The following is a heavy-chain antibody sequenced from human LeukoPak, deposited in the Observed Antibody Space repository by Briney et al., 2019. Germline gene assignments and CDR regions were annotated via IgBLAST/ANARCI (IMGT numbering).Heavy chain of an antibody. V-gene: IGHV4-39*01. J-gene: IGHJ6*03. CDR1: GGSISSSSYY. D-gene: IGHD3-16*01. Sequence: SETLSLTCTVSGGSISSSSYYWGWIRQPPGKGLEWIGSIYYSGSTYYNPSLKSRVTISVDTSKNQFSLKLSSVTAADTAVYYCARTPLGGDYDYYMDVWGKGTTVTISS. CDR2: IYYSGST. CDR3: ARTPLGGDYDYYMDV.